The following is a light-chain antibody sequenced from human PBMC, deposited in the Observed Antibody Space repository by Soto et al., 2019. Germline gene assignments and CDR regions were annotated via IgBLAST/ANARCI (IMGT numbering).Light chain of an antibody. J-gene: IGKJ4*01. CDR3: QQYNNWPPLT. CDR1: QSIRSN. CDR2: EAS. V-gene: IGKV3D-15*01. Sequence: EIVMTQSPATLSMSPGESATLSCRSSQSIRSNLAWYQQKPGQAPRLLIYEASTRAAGIPDRFSGSGSGTDFTLTISGLQSEDFAVYYCQQYNNWPPLTFGGGTKVDIK.